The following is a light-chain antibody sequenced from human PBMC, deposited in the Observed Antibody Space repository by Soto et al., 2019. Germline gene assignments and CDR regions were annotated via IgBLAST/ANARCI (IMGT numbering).Light chain of an antibody. CDR3: QQRSDWPPWT. J-gene: IGKJ1*01. CDR1: QSVSSN. V-gene: IGKV3-11*01. CDR2: DAL. Sequence: EIVVTQSPATLSVSPGERVTLSCRASQSVSSNLAWYQQKPGQAPRLLIFDALNRAPGVPARFSGSGSGTDFTLPISSLEPDDFAVYYCQQRSDWPPWTFGQGTKVEVK.